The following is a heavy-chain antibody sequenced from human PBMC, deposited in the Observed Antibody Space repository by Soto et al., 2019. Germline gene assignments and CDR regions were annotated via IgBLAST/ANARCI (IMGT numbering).Heavy chain of an antibody. CDR3: ARSLVRGAPDS. D-gene: IGHD1-26*01. Sequence: GGSLSLSCAASGFTFSTYSMHWVRQAPGKGLEWVSSIDPSSVYIFYAASLQGRFTVSRANAQNSFYLQMNSLRAEDTAVYYCARSLVRGAPDSWGQGTLVTVSS. CDR2: IDPSSVYI. CDR1: GFTFSTYS. V-gene: IGHV3-21*01. J-gene: IGHJ4*02.